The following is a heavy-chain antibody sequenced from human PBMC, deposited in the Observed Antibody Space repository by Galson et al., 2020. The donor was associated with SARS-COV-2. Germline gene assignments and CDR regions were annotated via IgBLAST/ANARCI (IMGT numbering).Heavy chain of an antibody. CDR1: GFTFSTYW. V-gene: IGHV3-74*01. J-gene: IGHJ3*02. D-gene: IGHD3-22*01. Sequence: GGSLRLSCAASGFTFSTYWMHWVRQAPGKGLVWVSRINSDVSSTSYADSVKGRFTISRDNAKNTLYLQMNSLRAEDTAVYYCAKEYYYDSSGPLDAFDIWGQGTMVTVSS. CDR2: INSDVSST. CDR3: AKEYYYDSSGPLDAFDI.